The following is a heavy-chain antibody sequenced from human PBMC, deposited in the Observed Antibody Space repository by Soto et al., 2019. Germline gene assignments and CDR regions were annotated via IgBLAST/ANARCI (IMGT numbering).Heavy chain of an antibody. V-gene: IGHV3-23*01. CDR2: ISGSGGST. CDR1: GFTFSSYA. Sequence: GGSLRLSCAASGFTFSSYAMSWVRQAPGKGLEWVSAISGSGGSTYYADSVKGRFTISRANSKNTLYRQMNSLRAEDTAVYYCAKDPLRYFDWLGPERKNWFDPWGQGTLVTVSS. D-gene: IGHD3-9*01. CDR3: AKDPLRYFDWLGPERKNWFDP. J-gene: IGHJ5*02.